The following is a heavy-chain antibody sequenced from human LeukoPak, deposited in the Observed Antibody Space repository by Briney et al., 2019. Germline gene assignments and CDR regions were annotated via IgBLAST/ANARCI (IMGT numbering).Heavy chain of an antibody. CDR2: IYPGDSDT. V-gene: IGHV5-51*01. Sequence: PGESLKISCKGSGYSFTSYWIGWVRQMPGKGLEWMGIIYPGDSDTRYSPSFQGQVTISADKSISTAYLQWSSLKASDTAMYYCARHGASAATLAMPYYYGMDVWGQGTTVTVSS. D-gene: IGHD2-15*01. CDR3: ARHGASAATLAMPYYYGMDV. J-gene: IGHJ6*02. CDR1: GYSFTSYW.